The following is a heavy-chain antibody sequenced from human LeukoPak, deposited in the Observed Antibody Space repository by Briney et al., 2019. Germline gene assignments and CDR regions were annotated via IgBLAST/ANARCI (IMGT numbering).Heavy chain of an antibody. CDR3: AELGITMIGGV. CDR2: ISGSGIST. CDR1: GFTFSSYA. D-gene: IGHD3-10*02. J-gene: IGHJ6*04. Sequence: GGSLRLSCAASGFTFSSYAMNWVRRAPGKGLEWDSHISGSGISTYYADSVKGRFTFSRDNAKNSLYLQMNSLRAEDTAVYYCAELGITMIGGVWGKGTTVTISS. V-gene: IGHV3-23*01.